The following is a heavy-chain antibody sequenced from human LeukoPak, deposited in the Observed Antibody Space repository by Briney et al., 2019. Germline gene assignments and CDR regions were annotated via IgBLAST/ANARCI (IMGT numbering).Heavy chain of an antibody. CDR1: GFTFSSYS. D-gene: IGHD5-12*01. V-gene: IGHV3-48*01. J-gene: IGHJ6*03. Sequence: GGSLRLSCAASGFTFSSYSMNWVRQAPGKGLEWVSYISSSSSTIYYADSVKGRFTISRDNAKNSLYLQMNSLRAEDTAVYYCAREHTSGYDSNYYYYYYMDVWGKGTTVTVSS. CDR3: AREHTSGYDSNYYYYYYMDV. CDR2: ISSSSSTI.